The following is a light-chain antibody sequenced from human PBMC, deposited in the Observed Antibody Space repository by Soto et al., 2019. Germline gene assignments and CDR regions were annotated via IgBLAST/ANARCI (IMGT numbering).Light chain of an antibody. CDR2: DAS. CDR1: QSVSSW. CDR3: QQYNNYPYT. Sequence: EIELTQSPATLSASVGDRATLSCRASQSVSSWLAWYQQKPGQAPKLLIYDASNLETGIPSRFSGSGSGTEFTLTISSLQPEDFATYYCQQYNNYPYTFGQGTKLEIK. J-gene: IGKJ2*01. V-gene: IGKV1-5*03.